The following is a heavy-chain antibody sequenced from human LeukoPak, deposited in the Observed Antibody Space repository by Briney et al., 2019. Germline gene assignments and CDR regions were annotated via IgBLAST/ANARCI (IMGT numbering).Heavy chain of an antibody. CDR2: INPNSGGT. CDR3: ARGPHRITMIEDGY. J-gene: IGHJ4*02. V-gene: IGHV1-2*02. D-gene: IGHD3-22*01. Sequence: GASVKVSCKASGYTFTVYYMHWVRQAPGQGLEWMGWINPNSGGTNYAQKFQGRVTMTRDTSISTAYMELSRLRSDDTAVYYCARGPHRITMIEDGYWGQGTLVTVSS. CDR1: GYTFTVYY.